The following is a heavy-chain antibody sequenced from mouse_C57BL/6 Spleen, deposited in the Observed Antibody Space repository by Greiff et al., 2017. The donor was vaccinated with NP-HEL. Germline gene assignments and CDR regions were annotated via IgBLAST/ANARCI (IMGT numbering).Heavy chain of an antibody. CDR3: ARGNYDYEGGLDY. J-gene: IGHJ2*01. V-gene: IGHV1-7*01. D-gene: IGHD2-4*01. CDR2: INPSSGYT. Sequence: QVQLKESGAELAKPGASVKLSCKASGYTFTSYWMHWVKQRPGQGLEWIGYINPSSGYTKYNQKFKDKATLTVDKSSSTAYMQLSSLTYEDAAVYYCARGNYDYEGGLDYWGQGTTLTVSA. CDR1: GYTFTSYW.